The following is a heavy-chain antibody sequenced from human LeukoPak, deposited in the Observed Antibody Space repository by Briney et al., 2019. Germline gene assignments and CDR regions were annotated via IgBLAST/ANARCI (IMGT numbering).Heavy chain of an antibody. CDR2: INPNSGGT. D-gene: IGHD5-12*01. Sequence: ASVKVSCKASGYTFTGYYMHWVRQAPGQGLEWMGWINPNSGGTKYAQKFQGRVTMIRDTSISTTYMELSRLRSDDTAVYYCARDPWATYSDYDSSYWGQGTLVTVSS. CDR3: ARDPWATYSDYDSSY. CDR1: GYTFTGYY. J-gene: IGHJ4*02. V-gene: IGHV1-2*02.